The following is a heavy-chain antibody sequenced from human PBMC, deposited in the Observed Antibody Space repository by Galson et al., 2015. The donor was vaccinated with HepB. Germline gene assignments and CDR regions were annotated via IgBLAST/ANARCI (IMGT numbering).Heavy chain of an antibody. CDR2: IYSGGST. J-gene: IGHJ6*03. CDR1: GFTVSSNY. Sequence: SLRLSCAASGFTVSSNYMSWVRQAPGKGLEWVSVIYSGGSTYYADSVKGRFTISRDNSKNTLYLQMNSLRAEDTAVYYCASSDVGATSYYMDVWGKGTTVTVSS. CDR3: ASSDVGATSYYMDV. V-gene: IGHV3-53*01. D-gene: IGHD1-26*01.